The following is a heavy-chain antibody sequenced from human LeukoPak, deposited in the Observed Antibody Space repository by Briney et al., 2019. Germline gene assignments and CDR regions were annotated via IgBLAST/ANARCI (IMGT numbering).Heavy chain of an antibody. CDR1: GYTFTGYY. Sequence: ASVKVSCKASGYTFTGYYMHWVRQAPGQGLEWMGWINPNSGGTNYAQKFQGRVTMTRDTSISTAYMELSRLRSDDTAVYYCARDDTAMVLGNNWFDPWGQGTLVTVSS. D-gene: IGHD5-18*01. CDR3: ARDDTAMVLGNNWFDP. CDR2: INPNSGGT. J-gene: IGHJ5*02. V-gene: IGHV1-2*02.